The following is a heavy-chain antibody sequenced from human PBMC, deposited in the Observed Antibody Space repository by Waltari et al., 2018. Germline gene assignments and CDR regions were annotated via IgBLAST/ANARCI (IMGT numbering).Heavy chain of an antibody. CDR2: ISSSSSTI. V-gene: IGHV3-48*04. CDR3: ARVGGSSWYMDYFDY. J-gene: IGHJ4*02. D-gene: IGHD6-13*01. Sequence: EVQLVESGGGLVQPGGSLRLSCAASGFTFSSYSMTWVRQAPGKGLEWVSYISSSSSTIYYADSVKGRFTISRDNAKNSLYLQMNSLRAEDTAVYYCARVGGSSWYMDYFDYWGQGTLVTVSS. CDR1: GFTFSSYS.